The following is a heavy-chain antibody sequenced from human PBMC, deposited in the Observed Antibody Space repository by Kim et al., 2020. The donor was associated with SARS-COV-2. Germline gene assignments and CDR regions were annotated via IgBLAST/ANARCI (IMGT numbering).Heavy chain of an antibody. D-gene: IGHD6-19*01. V-gene: IGHV3-33*01. CDR3: ARGRGYSSGSGAFDY. CDR1: GFTFSSYG. Sequence: GGSLRLSCAASGFTFSSYGMHWVRQAPGKGLEWVAVIWYDGSNKYYADSVKGRFTISRDNSKNTLYLQMNSLRAEDTAVYYCARGRGYSSGSGAFDYWGQGTLVTVSS. J-gene: IGHJ4*02. CDR2: IWYDGSNK.